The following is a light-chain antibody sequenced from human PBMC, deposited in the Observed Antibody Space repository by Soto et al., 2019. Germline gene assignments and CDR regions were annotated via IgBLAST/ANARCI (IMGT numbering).Light chain of an antibody. Sequence: DIVMNQSPDSLAVSLGERATINCKSSQSVLYSSNNKNYLVWYQQKPVQPPKLLIYWASTRESGVPDRFSGSGSGTDFTLTIISLQAEDVAVYYCQQYYSTPLTFGGGTKVDIK. CDR3: QQYYSTPLT. CDR2: WAS. J-gene: IGKJ4*01. V-gene: IGKV4-1*01. CDR1: QSVLYSSNNKNY.